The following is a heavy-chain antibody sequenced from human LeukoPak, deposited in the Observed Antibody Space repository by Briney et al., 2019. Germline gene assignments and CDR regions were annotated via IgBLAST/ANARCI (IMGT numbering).Heavy chain of an antibody. J-gene: IGHJ4*02. D-gene: IGHD6-19*01. V-gene: IGHV3-53*01. CDR3: ARGFSSGWYVDY. Sequence: GGSLRLSCAASGFTVSSNYMSWVRQAPGKGLEWVSVIYSGGSTYYADSVKGRFTISRDNSKNALYLQMNSLRGEDTAVYYCARGFSSGWYVDYWGQGTLVTVSS. CDR2: IYSGGST. CDR1: GFTVSSNY.